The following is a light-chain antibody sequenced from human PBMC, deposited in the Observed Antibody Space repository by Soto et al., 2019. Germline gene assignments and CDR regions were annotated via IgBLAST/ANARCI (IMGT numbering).Light chain of an antibody. CDR1: QSVSSTY. Sequence: EIVLTQSPGTLSLSPGERATLSCRASQSVSSTYLAWYQQNPGQAPRLLIYGASSRATGIPARVSGSGSGTDFILTISRLEPEDYAVYFCQQYGSPSYTFGQGTKLEI. CDR3: QQYGSPSYT. J-gene: IGKJ2*01. V-gene: IGKV3-20*01. CDR2: GAS.